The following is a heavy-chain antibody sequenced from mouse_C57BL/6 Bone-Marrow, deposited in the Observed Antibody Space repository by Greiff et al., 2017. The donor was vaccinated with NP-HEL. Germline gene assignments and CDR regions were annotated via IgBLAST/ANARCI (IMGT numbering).Heavy chain of an antibody. J-gene: IGHJ2*01. Sequence: VQLQQSGAELVKPGASVHMSCKASGYTFTTYPLEWVKQNHGKSLAWIGNFHPYNDDTASNSKFQNKATLPVEKSSSTVYLELSRLTSDDSSVYDCARGGNYWYYFDYWGQGTTLTVSS. CDR2: FHPYNDDT. V-gene: IGHV1-47*01. D-gene: IGHD2-1*01. CDR3: ARGGNYWYYFDY. CDR1: GYTFTTYP.